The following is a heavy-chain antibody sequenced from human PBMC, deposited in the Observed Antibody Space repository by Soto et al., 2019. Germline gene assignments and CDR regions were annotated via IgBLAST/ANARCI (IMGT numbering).Heavy chain of an antibody. CDR3: ARVPDFYWFDP. Sequence: PGGPLRLSCAASGFTFSSYSMSWVRQAPGKGLEWVSVIYSGGSTYYADSVKGRFTISRDNSKNTLYLQMNSLRAEDTAVYYCARVPDFYWFDPWGQGTLVTV. CDR1: GFTFSSYS. D-gene: IGHD3-3*01. V-gene: IGHV3-53*01. CDR2: IYSGGST. J-gene: IGHJ5*02.